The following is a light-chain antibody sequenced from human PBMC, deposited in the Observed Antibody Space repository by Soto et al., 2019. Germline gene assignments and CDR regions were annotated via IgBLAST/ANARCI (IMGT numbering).Light chain of an antibody. CDR1: SSNIGNNA. CDR2: YDD. CDR3: AAWDDSLNGNYV. J-gene: IGLJ1*01. V-gene: IGLV1-36*01. Sequence: QSVLTQPPSVSEAPRQRVTISCSGSSSNIGNNAVNWYQQLPGKAPKLLIYYDDLLPSGVSDRFSGSKSGTSASLAISGLQSEDEADYYCAAWDDSLNGNYVFGTGTQLTVL.